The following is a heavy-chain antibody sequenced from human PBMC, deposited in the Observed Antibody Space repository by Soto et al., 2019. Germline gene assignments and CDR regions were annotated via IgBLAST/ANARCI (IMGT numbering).Heavy chain of an antibody. CDR1: GFTFRTYT. CDR2: ISPASTYI. V-gene: IGHV3-21*06. D-gene: IGHD2-2*01. Sequence: GGSLRLSCAASGFTFRTYTMSWVRQAPGRGLEWVSSISPASTYIYYADSVKGRFTISRDNAQNSLYLQMNSLRADDTAVYFCVASPAATPAPFDFWGQGTLVTVSS. J-gene: IGHJ4*02. CDR3: VASPAATPAPFDF.